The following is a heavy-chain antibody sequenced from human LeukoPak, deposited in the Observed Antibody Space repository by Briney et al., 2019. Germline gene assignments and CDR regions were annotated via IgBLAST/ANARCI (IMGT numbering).Heavy chain of an antibody. D-gene: IGHD5-12*01. CDR3: ARNYGGYDGTDC. CDR2: ISSSSTYI. V-gene: IGHV3-21*01. Sequence: GGSLRLSCAASGFTFSSYSMNWVRQAPGKGLEWVSSISSSSTYIYDADLAKGRFTISRDNSKNSLYLQMNSLGAEDTAVYYCARNYGGYDGTDCWGQGTLVTVSS. J-gene: IGHJ4*02. CDR1: GFTFSSYS.